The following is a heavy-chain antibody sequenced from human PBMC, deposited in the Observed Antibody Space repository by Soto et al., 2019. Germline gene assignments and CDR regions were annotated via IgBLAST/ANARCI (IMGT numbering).Heavy chain of an antibody. CDR2: ISYDGSNK. CDR3: ARDLGVPNWFDP. D-gene: IGHD3-16*01. CDR1: GFTFSSYA. Sequence: GGALRLSCAASGFTFSSYAMHWVGQAPGKGLEWVAVISYDGSNKYYADSVKGRFTISRDNSKNTLYLQMNSLRAEDTAVYYCARDLGVPNWFDPWGQGTLVTVSS. J-gene: IGHJ5*02. V-gene: IGHV3-30-3*01.